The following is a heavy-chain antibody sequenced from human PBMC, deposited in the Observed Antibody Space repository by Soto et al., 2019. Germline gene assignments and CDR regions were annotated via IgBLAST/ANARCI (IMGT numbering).Heavy chain of an antibody. J-gene: IGHJ4*02. CDR3: ARDSNNTSSVCHY. CDR2: MNPNSGGT. D-gene: IGHD6-6*01. CDR1: GYTFTSYD. Sequence: QVQLVQSGAEVKKPGASVKVSCKASGYTFTSYDINWVRQATGQGLEWMGWMNPNSGGTNYAQTFQGRVTMTRDTSISTAYMDLSRLTSDDTAVYYCARDSNNTSSVCHYWGQGTLVTVSS. V-gene: IGHV1-2*02.